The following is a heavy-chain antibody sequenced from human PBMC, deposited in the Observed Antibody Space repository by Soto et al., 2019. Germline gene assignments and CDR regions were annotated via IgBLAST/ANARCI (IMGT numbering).Heavy chain of an antibody. CDR1: GGSISSGGYY. Sequence: QVQLQESGPGLVKPSQTLSLTCTVSGGSISSGGYYWSWIRQHPGKGLEWIGYIYYSGSTYYNPSLKSRVTISVDTSKNQFSLKLSSVTAADTAVYYCARETGGVYDFWSGYLDYWGQGTLVTVSS. CDR3: ARETGGVYDFWSGYLDY. J-gene: IGHJ4*02. CDR2: IYYSGST. V-gene: IGHV4-31*03. D-gene: IGHD3-3*01.